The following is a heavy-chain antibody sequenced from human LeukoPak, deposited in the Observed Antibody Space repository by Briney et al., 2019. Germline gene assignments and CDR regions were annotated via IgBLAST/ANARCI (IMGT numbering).Heavy chain of an antibody. Sequence: GGSLRLSCTVSGFTVSSNSMSWGRQAPGKGVEWVSFIYSDKKHYSYSVKGRVTISRDNSKKKLYLQMNSLRAEDTAVYYCARRAGAYSHPYDYWGQGTLVTVSS. D-gene: IGHD4/OR15-4a*01. CDR1: GFTVSSNS. CDR3: ARRAGAYSHPYDY. CDR2: IYSDKK. V-gene: IGHV3-53*01. J-gene: IGHJ4*02.